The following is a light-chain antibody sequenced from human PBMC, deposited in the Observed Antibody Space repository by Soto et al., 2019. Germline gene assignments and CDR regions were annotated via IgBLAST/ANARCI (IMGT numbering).Light chain of an antibody. CDR2: AAS. CDR3: QKYNTAPWT. V-gene: IGKV1-39*01. CDR1: QSLTSH. J-gene: IGKJ1*01. Sequence: DIQMTQSPSSLSASAGDRVTITCRASQSLTSHLTWYQQKPGEAPKLLIYAASSLHSRVPSRFSGSGSGTDFTLTITSLQPEDFATYYCQKYNTAPWTFGQGTKVEIK.